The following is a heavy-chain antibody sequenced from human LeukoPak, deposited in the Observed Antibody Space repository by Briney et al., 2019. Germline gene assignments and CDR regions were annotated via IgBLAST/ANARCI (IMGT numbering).Heavy chain of an antibody. D-gene: IGHD6-19*01. J-gene: IGHJ4*02. V-gene: IGHV3-74*01. CDR3: ARELPSWSSGWYGGDY. CDR2: INSDGSST. Sequence: PGGSLRFSCAASGFTFSSYWMHWVRQAPGKGLVWVSRINSDGSSTSYADSVKGRFTISRDNAKNTLYLQMNSLRAEDTAVYYCARELPSWSSGWYGGDYWGQGTLVTVSS. CDR1: GFTFSSYW.